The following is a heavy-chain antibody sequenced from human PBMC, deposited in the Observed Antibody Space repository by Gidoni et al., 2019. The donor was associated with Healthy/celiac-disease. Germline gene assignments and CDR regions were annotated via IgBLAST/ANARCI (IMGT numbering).Heavy chain of an antibody. CDR1: GGSISSGDYY. V-gene: IGHV4-30-4*01. D-gene: IGHD2-2*01. CDR2: IYDSGST. J-gene: IGHJ4*02. Sequence: QVQLQESGPGLVKPSQTLSLTCTVSGGSISSGDYYWSWIRQPPGKGLEWIGYIYDSGSTYYNPSLKSRVTISVDTSKNQFSLKLSSVTAADTAVYYCARGRIVVVPAANTHFDYWGQGTLVTVSS. CDR3: ARGRIVVVPAANTHFDY.